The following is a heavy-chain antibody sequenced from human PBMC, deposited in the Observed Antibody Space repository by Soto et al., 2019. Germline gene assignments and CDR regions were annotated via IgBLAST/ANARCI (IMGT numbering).Heavy chain of an antibody. CDR3: ARHPERIAEIGWFDP. V-gene: IGHV3-48*01. CDR1: GFTFSSYS. CDR2: ISSSSSTI. J-gene: IGHJ5*02. D-gene: IGHD6-13*01. Sequence: EVQLVESGGGLVQPGGFLRLSCAASGFTFSSYSMNWVRQAPGKGLEWVSYISSSSSTIYYADSVKGRFTISSDNAKNSLYLQMNSLRAEDTAVYYCARHPERIAEIGWFDPWGQGTLVTVSS.